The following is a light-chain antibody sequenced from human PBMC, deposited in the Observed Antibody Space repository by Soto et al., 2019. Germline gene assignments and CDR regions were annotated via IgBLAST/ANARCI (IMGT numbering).Light chain of an antibody. V-gene: IGLV2-23*03. CDR1: SSDVGSYNL. Sequence: QSALTQPASVSGSPGQSITISCTGTSSDVGSYNLVSWYQQHPGKAPKLMIYEGSKRPSGVSNRFSGSKSGNTASLTISGLQAEEEADYYCCSYAGSSTFHVVFGGGTKLTLL. J-gene: IGLJ2*01. CDR2: EGS. CDR3: CSYAGSSTFHVV.